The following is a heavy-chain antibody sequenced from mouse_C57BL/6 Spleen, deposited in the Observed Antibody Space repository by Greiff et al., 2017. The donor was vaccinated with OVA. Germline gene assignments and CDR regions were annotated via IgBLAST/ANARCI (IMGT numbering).Heavy chain of an antibody. D-gene: IGHD2-12*01. CDR2: IYPGGGDT. CDR3: ARDSNDVGWYFDV. Sequence: QVQLQQSGPELVKPGASVKISCKASGYAFSSSWMNWVKQRPGKGLEWIGRIYPGGGDTYYNGKFKGKATLTADKSSRTAYMQLSSLTSEDSAVYFCARDSNDVGWYFDVWGTGTTVTVSS. CDR1: GYAFSSSW. J-gene: IGHJ1*03. V-gene: IGHV1-82*01.